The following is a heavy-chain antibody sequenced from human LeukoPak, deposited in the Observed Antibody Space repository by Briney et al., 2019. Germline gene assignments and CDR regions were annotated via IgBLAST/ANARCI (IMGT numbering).Heavy chain of an antibody. CDR1: GFTFSGSA. CDR3: TRHAPFGGGDLDY. Sequence: AGGSLRLSCAASGFTFSGSAMHWVRQASGKGLEWVGRIRSKANSYATAYAASVKGRFTISRDDSKNTAYLQMNSLKTEDTALYYCTRHAPFGGGDLDYWGQGTLVTVSS. J-gene: IGHJ4*02. CDR2: IRSKANSYAT. V-gene: IGHV3-73*01. D-gene: IGHD2-21*01.